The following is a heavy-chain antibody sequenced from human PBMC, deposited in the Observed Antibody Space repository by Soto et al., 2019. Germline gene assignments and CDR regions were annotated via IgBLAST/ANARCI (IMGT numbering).Heavy chain of an antibody. CDR2: ISAYNGNT. J-gene: IGHJ6*02. D-gene: IGHD5-18*01. V-gene: IGHV1-18*01. CDR3: ARGEMATAYYYYYGMDV. Sequence: ASVKVSCKASGYTFTSYGISWVRRAPGQGLEWMGWISAYNGNTNYAQKLQGRVTMTTDTSTSTAYMELRSLRSDDTAVYYCARGEMATAYYYYYGMDVWGQGTTVTVSS. CDR1: GYTFTSYG.